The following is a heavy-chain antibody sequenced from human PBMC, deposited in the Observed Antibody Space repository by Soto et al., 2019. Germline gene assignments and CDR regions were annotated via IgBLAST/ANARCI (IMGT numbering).Heavy chain of an antibody. CDR2: IYYSGRT. Sequence: QVQLQESGPGLVKPSQTLSLTCTVSGGSISSGGYYWSWIRQHPGKGLEWIGYIYYSGRTYYNPSLKAGVTISVDTSKHQFSLNLSSVTASGTAVYYCARGLVGAWYAFDFWGQGTMVTVSS. V-gene: IGHV4-31*03. CDR1: GGSISSGGYY. CDR3: ARGLVGAWYAFDF. D-gene: IGHD2-15*01. J-gene: IGHJ3*01.